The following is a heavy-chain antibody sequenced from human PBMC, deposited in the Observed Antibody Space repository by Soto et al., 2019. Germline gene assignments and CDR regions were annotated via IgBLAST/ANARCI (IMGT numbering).Heavy chain of an antibody. Sequence: GGSLRLSCAASGFTFSSYAMHWVRQAPGKGLEWVAVISYDGSNKYYADSVKGRFTISRDNSKNTLYLQMNSLRAEDTAVYYCARGEYSSSVYYYYYGMDVWGQGTTVTVSS. CDR2: ISYDGSNK. V-gene: IGHV3-30-3*01. J-gene: IGHJ6*02. D-gene: IGHD6-6*01. CDR1: GFTFSSYA. CDR3: ARGEYSSSVYYYYYGMDV.